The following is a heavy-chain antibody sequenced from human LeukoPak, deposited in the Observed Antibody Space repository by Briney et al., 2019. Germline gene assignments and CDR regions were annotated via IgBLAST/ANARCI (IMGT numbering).Heavy chain of an antibody. V-gene: IGHV1-46*01. J-gene: IGHJ2*01. CDR3: ARDPSSGYEPSKWYFDL. D-gene: IGHD5-12*01. Sequence: ASVKVSCKASEYTFTSYYMHWVRQAPGQGLEWMGTINPSGGGTRYAQKFQGRVTMTRDTSTSTVYMELSSLRSEDTAVYYCARDPSSGYEPSKWYFDLWGRGTLVTVSS. CDR1: EYTFTSYY. CDR2: INPSGGGT.